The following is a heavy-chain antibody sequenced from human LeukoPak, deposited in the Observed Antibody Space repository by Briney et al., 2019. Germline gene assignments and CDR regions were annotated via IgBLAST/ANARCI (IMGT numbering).Heavy chain of an antibody. Sequence: ASVKVSCKASGYTFTGYYLHWVRQAPGQGLEWMGWIYPKTGGTSYAQKFQGRVTMTRDTSVSTAYMELIGLRSDDTAVYYCAGPWDQVGFDPWGQGTLVSVSS. CDR3: AGPWDQVGFDP. J-gene: IGHJ5*02. D-gene: IGHD1-26*01. CDR2: IYPKTGGT. V-gene: IGHV1-2*02. CDR1: GYTFTGYY.